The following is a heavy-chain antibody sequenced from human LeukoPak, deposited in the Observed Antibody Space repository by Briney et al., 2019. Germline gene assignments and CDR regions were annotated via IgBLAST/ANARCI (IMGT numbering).Heavy chain of an antibody. J-gene: IGHJ4*02. Sequence: GGSLRLSCAASGFTFCSYAMHWVRQAPGKGLEYVSAISSNGGSTYYANSVKGRFTISRDNSKNTLYLQMGSLRAEDMAVYYCARDSSGEALDYWGQGTLVTVSS. CDR3: ARDSSGEALDY. D-gene: IGHD1-26*01. V-gene: IGHV3-64*01. CDR2: ISSNGGST. CDR1: GFTFCSYA.